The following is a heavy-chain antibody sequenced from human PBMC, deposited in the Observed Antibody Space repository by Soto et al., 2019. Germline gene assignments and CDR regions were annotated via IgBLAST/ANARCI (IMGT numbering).Heavy chain of an antibody. CDR2: ISAYNGNT. J-gene: IGHJ3*02. CDR1: GYTFTSYG. CDR3: ARDRPGVAPDGPDALDI. D-gene: IGHD2-2*01. Sequence: ASVKVSCKASGYTFTSYGISWVRQAPGQGLEWMGWISAYNGNTNYAQKLQGRVTMTTDTSTSTAYMELRSLRSDDTAVYYCARDRPGVAPDGPDALDIRGQETMVTVSS. V-gene: IGHV1-18*04.